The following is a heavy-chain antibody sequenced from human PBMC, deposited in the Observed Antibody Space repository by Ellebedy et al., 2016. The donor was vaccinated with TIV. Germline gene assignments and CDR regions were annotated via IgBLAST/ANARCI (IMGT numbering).Heavy chain of an antibody. CDR2: IGTAGDT. V-gene: IGHV3-13*01. CDR1: GFTFSSYD. J-gene: IGHJ6*02. Sequence: GGSLRLSCAASGFTFSSYDMHWVRQATGKGLEWVSAIGTAGDTYYPGSVKGRFTISRENAKNSLYLQMNSLRAGDTAVYYCARHPTLGYGMDVWGQGTTVTVSS. D-gene: IGHD3-16*01. CDR3: ARHPTLGYGMDV.